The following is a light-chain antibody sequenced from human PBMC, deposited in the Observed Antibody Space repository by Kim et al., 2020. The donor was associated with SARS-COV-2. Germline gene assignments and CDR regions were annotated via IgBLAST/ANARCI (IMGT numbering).Light chain of an antibody. V-gene: IGLV3-1*01. CDR1: KLGDKY. J-gene: IGLJ2*01. CDR3: QAWDSSPLVV. CDR2: QDS. Sequence: VSPGKTASITCSGDKLGDKYACWYQQKPGQSPVLVIYQDSKRPSGIPERFSGSNSGNTATLTISGTQAMDEADYYCQAWDSSPLVVFGGGTQLTVL.